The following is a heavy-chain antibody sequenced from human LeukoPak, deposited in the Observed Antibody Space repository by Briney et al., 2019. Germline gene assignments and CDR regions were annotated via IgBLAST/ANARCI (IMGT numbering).Heavy chain of an antibody. CDR2: ISPRGDIT. V-gene: IGHV3-23*01. D-gene: IGHD3-16*01. CDR3: AKDDDWGRFNH. J-gene: IGHJ1*01. CDR1: GFSFRSHG. Sequence: GGSLRLSCAASGFSFRSHGMNWVRQAPGKGLEWVSGISPRGDITYYKDSVRGRFTISRDNFKNTVSLQLNSLRAEDTTMYYCAKDDDWGRFNHWGQGTLVTVSS.